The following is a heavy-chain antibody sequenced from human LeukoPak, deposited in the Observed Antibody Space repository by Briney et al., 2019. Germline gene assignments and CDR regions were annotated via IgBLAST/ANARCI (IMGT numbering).Heavy chain of an antibody. CDR3: ARDLGDNWFDP. Sequence: SETLSLTCAVYGGSFSGYYWSWIRQPPGKGLEWIGEINHSGSTNYNTSLKSRVTMSVDTSKNQFSLKLSSVTAADTAVYYCARDLGDNWFDPWGQGTLVTVSS. J-gene: IGHJ5*02. CDR2: INHSGST. CDR1: GGSFSGYY. V-gene: IGHV4-34*01.